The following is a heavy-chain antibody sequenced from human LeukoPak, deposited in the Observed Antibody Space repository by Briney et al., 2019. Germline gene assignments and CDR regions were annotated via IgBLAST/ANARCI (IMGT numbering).Heavy chain of an antibody. Sequence: GSLRLSCAASGFTFSNAWMNWVRQAPGKGLEWVGRIKSKTDGGTTDYAAPVKGRFTISRDDSKNTLYLQMNSLKTEDTAVYYCTTDPYYYYYGMDVWGQGTTVTVSS. J-gene: IGHJ6*02. CDR2: IKSKTDGGTT. CDR3: TTDPYYYYYGMDV. CDR1: GFTFSNAW. V-gene: IGHV3-15*07.